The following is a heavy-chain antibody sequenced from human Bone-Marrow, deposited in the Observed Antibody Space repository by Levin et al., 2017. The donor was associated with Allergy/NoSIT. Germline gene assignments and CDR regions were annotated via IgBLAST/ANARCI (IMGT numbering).Heavy chain of an antibody. CDR1: GYTFTSYA. CDR3: ARARGGCSGDGCYYDLDY. V-gene: IGHV1-3*04. J-gene: IGHJ4*02. Sequence: ASVKVSCKTSGYTFTSYAIHWVRQAPGQGLEWMGRINTGNGITKYSQKFQDRVTITRDTSANTAHLDLTSLRSEDTAVYYCARARGGCSGDGCYYDLDYWGQGSLVIVSS. D-gene: IGHD2-15*01. CDR2: INTGNGIT.